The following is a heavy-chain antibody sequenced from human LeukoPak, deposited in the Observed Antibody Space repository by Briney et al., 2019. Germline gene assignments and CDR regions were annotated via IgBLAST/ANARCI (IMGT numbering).Heavy chain of an antibody. Sequence: GGSLRLSCAASEFTFSSYGMHWVRQAPGKGLEWVAFIWYDGSNKYYADSVKGRFTISRDNSKNTLYLQMNSLRAEDTAVYYCARGASSSWYRWFDPWGQGTLVTVSS. CDR1: EFTFSSYG. J-gene: IGHJ5*02. CDR2: IWYDGSNK. V-gene: IGHV3-30*02. CDR3: ARGASSSWYRWFDP. D-gene: IGHD6-13*01.